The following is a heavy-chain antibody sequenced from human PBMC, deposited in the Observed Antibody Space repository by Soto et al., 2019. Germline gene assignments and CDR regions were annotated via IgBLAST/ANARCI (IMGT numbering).Heavy chain of an antibody. D-gene: IGHD3-10*01. V-gene: IGHV3-7*03. J-gene: IGHJ6*02. Sequence: HPXGSLRLSCAASGFPFRSYSMTWVRQAPETGLDWVANIKEDGTENYYADSVKGRFSVSRDNAKNLLFLRMSTLRADDTAVYYCARVDLMIRGRRYPYYYHYGIDVWGQGTTVTVSS. CDR1: GFPFRSYS. CDR2: IKEDGTEN. CDR3: ARVDLMIRGRRYPYYYHYGIDV.